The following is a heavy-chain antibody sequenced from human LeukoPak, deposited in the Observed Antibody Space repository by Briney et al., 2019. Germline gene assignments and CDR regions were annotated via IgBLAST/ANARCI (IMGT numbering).Heavy chain of an antibody. D-gene: IGHD2-2*01. J-gene: IGHJ5*02. Sequence: GRSLRLSCAASGFTFSSYSMNWVRQAPGKGLEWVSSISSTGTYIYYADSVKGRFTISRDNAKNSLYLQMNSLRGEDTAVYYCASDPSVVRGAVNWFDPWGQGTLVTVSS. V-gene: IGHV3-21*01. CDR3: ASDPSVVRGAVNWFDP. CDR2: ISSTGTYI. CDR1: GFTFSSYS.